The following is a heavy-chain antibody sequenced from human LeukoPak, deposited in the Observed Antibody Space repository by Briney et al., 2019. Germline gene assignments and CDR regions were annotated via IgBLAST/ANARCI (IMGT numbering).Heavy chain of an antibody. Sequence: SETLSLTCTVSGGSISSGDYYWGWIRQPPGKGLELIGSIYNGGSTYYNPSLKTRVTIAADTSKNQLSLKLTSVTAADTAVYYCARHSLYYPTFRYGPGSYYTFDYWGQGTLVTVSS. CDR1: GGSISSGDYY. J-gene: IGHJ4*02. D-gene: IGHD3-10*01. CDR3: ARHSLYYPTFRYGPGSYYTFDY. V-gene: IGHV4-39*01. CDR2: IYNGGST.